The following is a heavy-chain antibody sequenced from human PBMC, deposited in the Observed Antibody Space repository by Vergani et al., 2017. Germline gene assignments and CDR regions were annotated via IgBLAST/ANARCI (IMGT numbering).Heavy chain of an antibody. V-gene: IGHV3-21*01. CDR3: ARGGGYCSGGSCLHYMDV. CDR2: ISSSSSYI. CDR1: GFTFSSYA. J-gene: IGHJ6*03. D-gene: IGHD2-15*01. Sequence: EVQLVESGGGLVQPGGSLRLSCAASGFTFSSYAMSWVRQAPGKGLEWVSSISSSSSYIYYADSVKGRFTISRDNAKNSLYLQMNSLRAEDTAVYYCARGGGYCSGGSCLHYMDVWGKGTTVTVSS.